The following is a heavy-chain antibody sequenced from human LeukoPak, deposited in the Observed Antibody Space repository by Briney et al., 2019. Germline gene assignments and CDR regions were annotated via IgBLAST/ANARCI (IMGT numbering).Heavy chain of an antibody. CDR3: AKDGPYTSTWYRTSAFDY. J-gene: IGHJ4*02. Sequence: PGGSLILSCAASGFTFSSYAMSWVRQAPGKGLEWVSAISGSGGGTSYADSVKGRFSISRDNSKNTLYLQMNSLRAEDTAVYYCAKDGPYTSTWYRTSAFDYWGQGTLVTVSS. D-gene: IGHD6-13*01. CDR1: GFTFSSYA. V-gene: IGHV3-23*01. CDR2: ISGSGGGT.